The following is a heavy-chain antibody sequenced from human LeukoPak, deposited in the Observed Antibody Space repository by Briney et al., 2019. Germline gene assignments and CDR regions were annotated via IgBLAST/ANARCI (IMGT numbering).Heavy chain of an antibody. CDR3: ARDPGIAAAGTLGAFDI. CDR2: IYYSGST. CDR1: GGSISSYY. V-gene: IGHV4-59*01. D-gene: IGHD6-13*01. Sequence: PSETLSLTCTVSGGSISSYYWSWIRQPPGKGLEWIGYIYYSGSTNYSPSLNSRVTISVDTSKNQFSLKLSSVTAADTAVYYCARDPGIAAAGTLGAFDIWGQGTMVTVSS. J-gene: IGHJ3*02.